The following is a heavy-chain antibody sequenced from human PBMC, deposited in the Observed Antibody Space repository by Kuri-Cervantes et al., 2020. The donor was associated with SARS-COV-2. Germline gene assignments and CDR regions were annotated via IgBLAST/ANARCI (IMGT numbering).Heavy chain of an antibody. J-gene: IGHJ6*02. CDR2: INPNSGGT. Sequence: GESLKISCKASGYTFIDYYIHWVRQAPGQGLEWMGWINPNSGGTSYAQKFQGWVTMTRDTSISTAYMELSRLTSDDTAVYYCARGWSSSWYGYYYYYYGMDVWGQGTTVTVSS. V-gene: IGHV1-2*04. D-gene: IGHD6-13*01. CDR1: GYTFIDYY. CDR3: ARGWSSSWYGYYYYYYGMDV.